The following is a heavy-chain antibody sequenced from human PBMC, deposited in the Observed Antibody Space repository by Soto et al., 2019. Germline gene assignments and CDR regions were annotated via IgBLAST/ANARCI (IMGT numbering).Heavy chain of an antibody. CDR1: GGSISSGDYY. CDR2: IYYSGST. V-gene: IGHV4-30-4*01. Sequence: QVQLQESGPGLVKPSQTLSLTCTVSGGSISSGDYYWSWIRQPPGKALEWIGYIYYSGSTYYNPSLRRRLTISVDTSKNRFSLKLSSVAAAATAVYYCARGHYDFWSGPHNNWFDPWGQGTLVTVSS. J-gene: IGHJ5*02. CDR3: ARGHYDFWSGPHNNWFDP. D-gene: IGHD3-3*01.